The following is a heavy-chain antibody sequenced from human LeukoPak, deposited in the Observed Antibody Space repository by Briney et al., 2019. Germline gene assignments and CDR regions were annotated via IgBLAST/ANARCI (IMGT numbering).Heavy chain of an antibody. CDR2: INHSGST. Sequence: SETLSLTCAVYGGSFSGYYWSWIRQPPGKGLEWIGEINHSGSTNYNPSLKSRVTISVDTSKNQYSLKLSSVTAADTAVYYCARAVQLVRDFDYWGQGTLVTVSS. CDR3: ARAVQLVRDFDY. V-gene: IGHV4-34*01. CDR1: GGSFSGYY. J-gene: IGHJ4*02. D-gene: IGHD6-13*01.